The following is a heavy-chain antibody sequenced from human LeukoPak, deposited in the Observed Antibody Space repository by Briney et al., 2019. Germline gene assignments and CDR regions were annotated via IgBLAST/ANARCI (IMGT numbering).Heavy chain of an antibody. CDR2: SYCSGNT. Sequence: SPTLSLTCTVSGGSISSGGYYWSWIRENPGKGLEWIGYSYCSGNTYYNPSLNSRLTISVDTSKNQFSLKLSSVTAADTAVYYSAGYYYSRGWMAHLVHWGQGTLVTVSS. CDR1: GGSISSGGYY. D-gene: IGHD6-19*01. V-gene: IGHV4-31*03. CDR3: AGYYYSRGWMAHLVH. J-gene: IGHJ4*02.